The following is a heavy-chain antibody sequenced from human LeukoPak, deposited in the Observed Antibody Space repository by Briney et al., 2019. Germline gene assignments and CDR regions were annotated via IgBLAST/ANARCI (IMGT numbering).Heavy chain of an antibody. Sequence: ASVKVPCKASGYTFTGYYMHWVRQAPGQGLEWMGRINPNSGGTNYAQKFQGRVTMTRDTSISTAYMELSRLRSDDTAVYYCARDRTVVPAAIFQFWGQGTLVTVSS. V-gene: IGHV1-2*06. CDR2: INPNSGGT. CDR1: GYTFTGYY. D-gene: IGHD2-2*02. CDR3: ARDRTVVPAAIFQF. J-gene: IGHJ4*02.